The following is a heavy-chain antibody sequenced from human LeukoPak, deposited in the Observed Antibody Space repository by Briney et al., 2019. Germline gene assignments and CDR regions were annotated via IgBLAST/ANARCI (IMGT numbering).Heavy chain of an antibody. D-gene: IGHD5-24*01. CDR2: IFHSGST. CDR1: GGSISSSNW. V-gene: IGHV4-4*02. J-gene: IGHJ2*01. CDR3: ASRSRDDYNGWYFDL. Sequence: SGTLSLTCAVSGGSISSSNWWNWVRQSPGKGLEWIGEIFHSGSTNYNPSLKSRVTISVDESKNQFSLKLSSVTAADTAVYYCASRSRDDYNGWYFDLWGRGTLVTVSS.